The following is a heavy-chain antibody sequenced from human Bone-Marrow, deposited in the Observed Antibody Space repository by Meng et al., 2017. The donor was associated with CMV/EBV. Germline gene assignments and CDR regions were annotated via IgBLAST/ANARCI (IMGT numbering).Heavy chain of an antibody. CDR1: GGSISSYY. CDR2: IYYSGST. Sequence: SETLSLTCTVSGGSISSYYWSWIRQPPGKGLEWIGYIYYSGSTNYNPSLKSRVTISVDTSKNQFSLKLSSVTAADTAVYYCARDPATYDFWSGYIRRDYYYGMDVWGQGPTVTVSS. D-gene: IGHD3-3*01. CDR3: ARDPATYDFWSGYIRRDYYYGMDV. J-gene: IGHJ6*02. V-gene: IGHV4-59*01.